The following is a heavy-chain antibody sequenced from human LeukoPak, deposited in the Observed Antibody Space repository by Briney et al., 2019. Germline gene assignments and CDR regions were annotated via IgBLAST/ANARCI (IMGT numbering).Heavy chain of an antibody. J-gene: IGHJ4*02. CDR2: INHSGST. D-gene: IGHD6-25*01. CDR1: GGSFSGYY. CDR3: AREAAATDY. Sequence: SETLSLTCAVYGGSFSGYYWSWIRQPPGKGLEWIGEINHSGSTNYNPSLKSRVTISVDTSKNQFSLKPSSVTAADTAVYYCAREAAATDYWGQGTLVTVSS. V-gene: IGHV4-34*01.